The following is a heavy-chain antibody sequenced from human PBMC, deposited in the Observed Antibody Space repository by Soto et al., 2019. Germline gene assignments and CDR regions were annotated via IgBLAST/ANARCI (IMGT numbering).Heavy chain of an antibody. CDR2: IIPVFQTA. CDR1: GGLFSSYP. D-gene: IGHD3-22*01. J-gene: IGHJ4*02. CDR3: ARGGSGYTWFNEF. V-gene: IGHV1-69*01. Sequence: QEQLVQSGAEVKKPGSLVKVSCKASGGLFSSYPISWVRQVPGQGLEWMGGIIPVFQTAYYTQRFQGRVTITADESMNTAYMELSSLRSEDTAIYYCARGGSGYTWFNEFWGQGTLVTVSS.